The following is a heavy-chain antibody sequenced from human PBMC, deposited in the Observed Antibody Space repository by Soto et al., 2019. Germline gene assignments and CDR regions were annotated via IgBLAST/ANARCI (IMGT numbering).Heavy chain of an antibody. CDR1: GFTFSSYG. Sequence: QVQLVESGGGVVQPGRSPRLSCAASGFTFSSYGMHWVRQAPGKGLEWVAVIWYDGSNKYYADSVKGRFTISRDNSKNPLYLQMNSLRAEDTAVYYCARWGIAAGDYWGQGTLVTVSS. D-gene: IGHD6-13*01. CDR2: IWYDGSNK. J-gene: IGHJ4*02. V-gene: IGHV3-33*01. CDR3: ARWGIAAGDY.